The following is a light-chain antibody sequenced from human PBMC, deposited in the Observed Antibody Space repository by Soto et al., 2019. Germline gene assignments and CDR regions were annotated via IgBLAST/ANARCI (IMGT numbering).Light chain of an antibody. J-gene: IGLJ1*01. CDR3: SSYAGSTNPNFV. V-gene: IGLV2-8*01. Sequence: QSVLAQPPSASGSPGQSVTISCTGTSSGVGGYNYVSWYQQHPGKAPKLMIYEVNKRPSGVPDRFSGFKSGNTASPTVSGLQAEDEADYYCSSYAGSTNPNFVFGTGTKVTVL. CDR2: EVN. CDR1: SSGVGGYNY.